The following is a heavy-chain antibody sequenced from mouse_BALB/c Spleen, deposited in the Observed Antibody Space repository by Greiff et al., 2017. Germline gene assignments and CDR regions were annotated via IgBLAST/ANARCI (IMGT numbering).Heavy chain of an antibody. Sequence: QVQLQQSGPELVKPGASVKISCKASGYAFSSSWMNWVKQRPGQGLEWIGRIYPGDGDTNYNGKFKGKATLTADKSSSTAYMQLSSLTSVDSAVYYCARSDYGSTRFAYWGQGTLVTVSA. CDR3: ARSDYGSTRFAY. D-gene: IGHD1-1*01. CDR1: GYAFSSSW. J-gene: IGHJ3*01. V-gene: IGHV1-82*01. CDR2: IYPGDGDT.